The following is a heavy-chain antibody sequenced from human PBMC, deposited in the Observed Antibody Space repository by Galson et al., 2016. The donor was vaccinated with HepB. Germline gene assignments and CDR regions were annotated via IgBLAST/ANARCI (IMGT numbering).Heavy chain of an antibody. CDR2: IKPEGSKT. CDR3: VRGSAWPGWAVVDF. CDR1: GFIFSNYY. J-gene: IGHJ4*02. V-gene: IGHV3-7*01. Sequence: SLRLSCAASGFIFSNYYMTWVRQAPGKGLEWVAHIKPEGSKTYYSDSVKGRFTISRDNAKDSLYLQMNSLRTDDTAVYYCVRGSAWPGWAVVDFWGQGTLVTVSS. D-gene: IGHD2-21*01.